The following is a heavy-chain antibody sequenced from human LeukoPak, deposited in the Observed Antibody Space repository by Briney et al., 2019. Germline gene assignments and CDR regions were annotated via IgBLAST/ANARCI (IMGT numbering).Heavy chain of an antibody. V-gene: IGHV7-4-1*02. CDR1: GYTFISYG. Sequence: GASVKVSCKASGYTFISYGISWVRQAPGQGLEWMGWINTNTGNPTYAQGFTGRFVFSLDTSVSTAYLQISSLKAEDTAVYYCARGPYVERHLFDFWSGYYTGMDYYYYMDVWGKGTTVTVSS. CDR3: ARGPYVERHLFDFWSGYYTGMDYYYYMDV. CDR2: INTNTGNP. J-gene: IGHJ6*03. D-gene: IGHD3-3*01.